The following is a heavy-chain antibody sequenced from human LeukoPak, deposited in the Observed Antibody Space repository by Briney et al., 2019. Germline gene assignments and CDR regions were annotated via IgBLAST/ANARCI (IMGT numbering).Heavy chain of an antibody. V-gene: IGHV3-7*03. Sequence: HPGGSLRLSCAASGFTFSSYWMSWVRQAPGKGLEWVANIKQDGSEKYYVDSVKGRFTISRDNAKNSLYLQMNSLRAEDTAEYYCAKGGAYSSGWPFDYWGQGTLVTVSS. CDR1: GFTFSSYW. D-gene: IGHD6-19*01. CDR3: AKGGAYSSGWPFDY. CDR2: IKQDGSEK. J-gene: IGHJ4*02.